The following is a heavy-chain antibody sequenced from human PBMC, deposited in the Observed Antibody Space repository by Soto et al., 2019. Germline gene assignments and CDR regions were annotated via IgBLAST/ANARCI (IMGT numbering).Heavy chain of an antibody. CDR2: ISSGSGDNT. D-gene: IGHD1-26*01. Sequence: GGSLRLSCAASGFSFSNHAMSWVRQAPGKGLEWVSGISSGSGDNTYYAASVKGRFTISRDNSKSTLYLQMNNLRAEDTAVYYCARDPGRNFDYWGQGTLVTAPQ. CDR1: GFSFSNHA. V-gene: IGHV3-23*01. J-gene: IGHJ4*02. CDR3: ARDPGRNFDY.